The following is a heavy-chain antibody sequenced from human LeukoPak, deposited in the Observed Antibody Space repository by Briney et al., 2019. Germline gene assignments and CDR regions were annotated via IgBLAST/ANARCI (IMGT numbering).Heavy chain of an antibody. CDR2: MNPNSGNT. Sequence: GASVKVSCKASGYTFTSDDINWVRQATGQGLEWMGWMNPNSGNTGYAQKFQGRVTMTRHTSVSTAYMELSSLRSEDTAVYYCARGTGYSYGYNYWGQGTLVTVSS. V-gene: IGHV1-8*01. J-gene: IGHJ4*02. D-gene: IGHD5-18*01. CDR3: ARGTGYSYGYNY. CDR1: GYTFTSDD.